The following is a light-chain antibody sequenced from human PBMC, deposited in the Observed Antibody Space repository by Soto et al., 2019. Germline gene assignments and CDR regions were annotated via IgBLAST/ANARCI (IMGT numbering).Light chain of an antibody. CDR1: SSDVGGYNY. J-gene: IGLJ3*02. Sequence: QSALTQPASVSGSPGQSITISCTGTSSDVGGYNYVSWYQQHPGKAPKLTIYEVSNRPSGVSNRFSGSKSGNTASLTISGLQAEDEADYYCSSYTSSSTRVFGGGPKLPVL. CDR3: SSYTSSSTRV. V-gene: IGLV2-14*01. CDR2: EVS.